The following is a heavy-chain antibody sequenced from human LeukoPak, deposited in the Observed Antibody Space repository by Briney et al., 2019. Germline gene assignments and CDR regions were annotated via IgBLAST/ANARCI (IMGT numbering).Heavy chain of an antibody. CDR2: INHSGST. V-gene: IGHV4-34*01. CDR1: GGSFSGYY. Sequence: SETLSLTCTVSGGSFSGYYWSWIRQPPGKGLEWIGEINHSGSTNYNPSLKSRVTISVDTSKNQFSLKLSSVTAADTAVYYCARGLGNFPPGGYWGQGTLVTVSS. J-gene: IGHJ4*02. CDR3: ARGLGNFPPGGY. D-gene: IGHD2/OR15-2a*01.